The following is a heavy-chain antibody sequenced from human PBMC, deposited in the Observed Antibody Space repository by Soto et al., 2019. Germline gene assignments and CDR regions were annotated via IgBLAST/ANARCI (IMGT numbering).Heavy chain of an antibody. V-gene: IGHV3-23*01. CDR2: ISGSGGST. Sequence: GGSLRLSCAASGFTFSSYAMSWVRQAPGKGLEWVSAISGSGGSTYYADSVKGRFTISRDNSKNTLYLQMNSLRAEDTAVYYCAKEGFWNGYYYRDDDYWGQGTLVTVSS. CDR1: GFTFSSYA. D-gene: IGHD3-3*01. CDR3: AKEGFWNGYYYRDDDY. J-gene: IGHJ4*02.